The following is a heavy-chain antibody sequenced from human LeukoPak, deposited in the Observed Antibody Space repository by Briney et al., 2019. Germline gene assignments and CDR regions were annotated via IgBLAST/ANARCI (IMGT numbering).Heavy chain of an antibody. Sequence: SETLSLTCAVYGGSFSGYYWSWIRQPPGKGLEWIGEINYSGSTNYNPSLKSRVTISVDTSKNQFSLKLSSVTAADTAVYYCARRYDYVWGAHGWFDPWGQGTLVTVSS. D-gene: IGHD3-16*01. CDR2: INYSGST. CDR1: GGSFSGYY. V-gene: IGHV4-34*01. J-gene: IGHJ5*02. CDR3: ARRYDYVWGAHGWFDP.